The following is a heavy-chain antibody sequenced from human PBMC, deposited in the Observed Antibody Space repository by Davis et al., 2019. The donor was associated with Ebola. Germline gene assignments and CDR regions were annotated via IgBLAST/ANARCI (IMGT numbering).Heavy chain of an antibody. CDR3: ARDPGYCSGGSCLIYYYYGMDV. J-gene: IGHJ6*02. CDR1: GFTFSSYA. Sequence: GGSLRLSCAASGFTFSSYAMHWVRQAPGKGLEWVAVISYDGSNNYYADSVKGRFTISRDNSKNTLYLQMNSLRAEDTAVYYCARDPGYCSGGSCLIYYYYGMDVWGQGTTVTVSS. V-gene: IGHV3-30-3*01. CDR2: ISYDGSNN. D-gene: IGHD2-15*01.